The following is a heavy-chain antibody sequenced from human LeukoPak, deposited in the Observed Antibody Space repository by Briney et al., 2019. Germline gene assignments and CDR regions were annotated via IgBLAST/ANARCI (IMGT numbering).Heavy chain of an antibody. CDR3: ARAAEYQLLGGVYNWFDP. CDR2: INPNSGGT. V-gene: IGHV1-2*02. CDR1: GYTFTGYY. D-gene: IGHD2-2*01. J-gene: IGHJ5*02. Sequence: GASVKVSCKASGYTFTGYYMHWVRQAPGQGLEWMGWINPNSGGTNYAQKFQGRVTITRDTSISTAYMELSRLRSDDTAVYYCARAAEYQLLGGVYNWFDPWGQGTLVTVSS.